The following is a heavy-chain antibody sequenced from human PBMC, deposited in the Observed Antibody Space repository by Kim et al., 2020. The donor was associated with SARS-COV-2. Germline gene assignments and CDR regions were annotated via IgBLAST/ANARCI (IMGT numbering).Heavy chain of an antibody. CDR3: ARGVVVHNDAFDI. J-gene: IGHJ3*02. Sequence: APKFQGRVTIPADKSTSTAYMELSSLRSEDTAVYYCARGVVVHNDAFDIWGQGTMVTVSS. D-gene: IGHD2-15*01. V-gene: IGHV1-69*02.